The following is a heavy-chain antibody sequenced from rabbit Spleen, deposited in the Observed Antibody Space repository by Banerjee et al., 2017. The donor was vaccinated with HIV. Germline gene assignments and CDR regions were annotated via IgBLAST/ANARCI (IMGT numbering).Heavy chain of an antibody. CDR3: ARNYVNVFDP. CDR2: IDTSDGDT. Sequence: QEKLEEYGGGLVKPDGSLTLTCKASGFSITDRDVMCWVRQATGKGQEWIACIDTSDGDTDYSNLPKGRYTISKASSTTVTLQMTSLTAADRASYFCARNYVNVFDPWGPVTLVTVS. CDR1: GFSITDRDV. V-gene: IGHV1S45*01. D-gene: IGHD1-1*01. J-gene: IGHJ2*01.